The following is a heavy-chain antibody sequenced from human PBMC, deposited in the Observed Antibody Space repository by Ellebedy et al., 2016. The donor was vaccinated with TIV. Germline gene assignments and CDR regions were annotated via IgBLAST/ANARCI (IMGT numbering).Heavy chain of an antibody. CDR2: ISSDGSET. J-gene: IGHJ6*02. D-gene: IGHD4-17*01. V-gene: IGHV3-30*02. CDR3: AKGAYPVPTVMAV. CDR1: GFTFSSYG. Sequence: GESLKISCAASGFTFSSYGFHWVRQAPGKGLEWVAFISSDGSETYYGDSVKGRFTISRDSSRNTVYLQMNSLRSDDTAVYYCAKGAYPVPTVMAVWGQGTTVTVSS.